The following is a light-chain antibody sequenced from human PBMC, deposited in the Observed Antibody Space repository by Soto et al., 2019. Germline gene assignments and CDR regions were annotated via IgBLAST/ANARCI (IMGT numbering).Light chain of an antibody. CDR2: DAS. V-gene: IGKV3-11*01. CDR3: QQRRNLPIT. Sequence: EIVLIQSPATLSLSPGERATLSCRASQGVSSYLAWYQQKPGQAPRLLIYDASNRAAGIPARFSGSGSGTDFTLTISGLEPEDFAVYYCQQRRNLPITFGQGTRLEIK. J-gene: IGKJ5*01. CDR1: QGVSSY.